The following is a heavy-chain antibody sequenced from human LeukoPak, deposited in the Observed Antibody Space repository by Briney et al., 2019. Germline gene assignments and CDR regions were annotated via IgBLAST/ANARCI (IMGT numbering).Heavy chain of an antibody. J-gene: IGHJ6*03. D-gene: IGHD3-9*01. V-gene: IGHV1-69*13. Sequence: SVKVSCKASGGTFSSYAISWVRQAPGQGLEWMGGIIPIFGTANYAQKFQGRVTITADESTSTAYMELSRLRSDDTAVYYCAISGTLYYYYMDVWGKGTTVTISS. CDR1: GGTFSSYA. CDR3: AISGTLYYYYMDV. CDR2: IIPIFGTA.